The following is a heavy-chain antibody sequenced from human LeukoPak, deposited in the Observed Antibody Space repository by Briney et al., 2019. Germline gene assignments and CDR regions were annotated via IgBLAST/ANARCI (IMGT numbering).Heavy chain of an antibody. J-gene: IGHJ1*01. CDR1: GYTFTNYG. CDR2: INVYNGNT. CDR3: ARLAGTDMIGYFQD. Sequence: ASVKVSCKASGYTFTNYGISWVRQAPGQGLEWMGWINVYNGNTIYAQKLQGRVTMTTDTSTSTAYMELRSLRSDDTAVYYCARLAGTDMIGYFQDWGQGTLVTVSA. V-gene: IGHV1-18*01. D-gene: IGHD5-18*01.